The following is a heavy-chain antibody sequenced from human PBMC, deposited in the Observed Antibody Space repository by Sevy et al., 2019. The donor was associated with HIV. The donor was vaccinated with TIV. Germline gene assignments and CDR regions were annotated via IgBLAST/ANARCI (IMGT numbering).Heavy chain of an antibody. CDR1: DGSISSGNYY. Sequence: SETLSLTCTVSDGSISSGNYYWSWIRQPAGKGLEWIGRIYTSGSTNYNPSLKSRVTISVDTSKNQFSLKLSSVTAADTAVHYCARESGDCSSTSCYEGVFDYWGQGTLVTVSS. CDR3: ARESGDCSSTSCYEGVFDY. J-gene: IGHJ4*02. D-gene: IGHD2-2*01. V-gene: IGHV4-61*02. CDR2: IYTSGST.